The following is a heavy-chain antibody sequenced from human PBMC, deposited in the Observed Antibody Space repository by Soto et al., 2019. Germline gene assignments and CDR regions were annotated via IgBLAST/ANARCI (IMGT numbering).Heavy chain of an antibody. CDR1: GCSISSGGYS. Sequence: SENLSLTCAVSGCSISSGGYSWSWIRQTPGKGLEWIGYIYHSGSTYYNPSLKSRVTITLETSKSQFSLRLTSVTASDTAVYYCARMGAYYQSLDPWGQRTAVTVSS. CDR3: ARMGAYYQSLDP. D-gene: IGHD2-21*01. J-gene: IGHJ5*02. V-gene: IGHV4-30-2*01. CDR2: IYHSGST.